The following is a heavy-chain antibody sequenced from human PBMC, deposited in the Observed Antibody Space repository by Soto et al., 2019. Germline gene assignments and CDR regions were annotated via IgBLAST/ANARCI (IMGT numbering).Heavy chain of an antibody. CDR1: GFTFNTYW. D-gene: IGHD6-25*01. Sequence: EVQLVESGGGLVQPGGSLRLSCVVSGFTFNTYWMTWIRQAPGKGLEWVANINEDGNKQNYVDSVRGRFTISRDNAKTSLYLQMNSLRVEDTAVYYCATRAGAPADWGQGTLVTVCS. J-gene: IGHJ4*02. V-gene: IGHV3-7*01. CDR3: ATRAGAPAD. CDR2: INEDGNKQ.